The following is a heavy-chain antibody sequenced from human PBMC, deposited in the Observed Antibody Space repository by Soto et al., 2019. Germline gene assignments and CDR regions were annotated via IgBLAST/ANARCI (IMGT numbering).Heavy chain of an antibody. V-gene: IGHV1-69*06. Sequence: SVKVSCKASGGTFSSYAISWVRQAPGQGLEWMGGIIPIFGTANYAQKFQGRVTITADKSASTAYMELSSLRSEDTAVYYCARGSSGYYYVYYYYYGMDVWGQGTTGTVS. CDR2: IIPIFGTA. D-gene: IGHD3-22*01. CDR3: ARGSSGYYYVYYYYYGMDV. J-gene: IGHJ6*02. CDR1: GGTFSSYA.